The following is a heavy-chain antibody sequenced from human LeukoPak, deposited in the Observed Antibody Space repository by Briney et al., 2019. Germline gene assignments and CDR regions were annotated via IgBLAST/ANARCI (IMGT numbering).Heavy chain of an antibody. CDR3: ARHMQVSYPQNTAIDY. CDR2: INHSGST. D-gene: IGHD1-26*01. Sequence: SETLSLTCTVSGYSISSGYYWSWIRQPPGKGLEWIGEINHSGSTNYNPSLKSRVTISVDTSKNPFSLKLSSVTAADTAVYYCARHMQVSYPQNTAIDYWGQGTLVTVSS. J-gene: IGHJ4*02. CDR1: GYSISSGYY. V-gene: IGHV4-38-2*02.